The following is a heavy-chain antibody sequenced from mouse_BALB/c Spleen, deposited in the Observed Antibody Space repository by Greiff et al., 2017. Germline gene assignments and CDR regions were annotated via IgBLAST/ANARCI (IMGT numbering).Heavy chain of an antibody. CDR1: GYTFTDYE. CDR3: TRADDYDAY. J-gene: IGHJ3*01. V-gene: IGHV1-15*01. D-gene: IGHD2-4*01. CDR2: IDPETGGT. Sequence: QVQLKESGAELVRPGASVTLSCKASGYTFTDYEMHWVKQTPVHGLEWIGAIDPETGGTAYNQKFKGKATLTADKSSSTAYMELRSLTSEDSAVYYCTRADDYDAYWGQGTLVTVSA.